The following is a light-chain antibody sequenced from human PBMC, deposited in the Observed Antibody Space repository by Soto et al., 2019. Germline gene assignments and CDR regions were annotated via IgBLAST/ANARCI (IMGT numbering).Light chain of an antibody. CDR1: SSDVGGYNY. CDR3: CSYAVSYTLV. J-gene: IGLJ2*01. CDR2: DVT. V-gene: IGLV2-11*01. Sequence: QSALTQPRSVSGSPGQSVTISCPGTSSDVGGYNYVSWYQQHPGKAPKSMIYDVTKRPSGVPDRFSGSKSGNTASLTISGLQAEDEADYYCCSYAVSYTLVFGGGTKLTVL.